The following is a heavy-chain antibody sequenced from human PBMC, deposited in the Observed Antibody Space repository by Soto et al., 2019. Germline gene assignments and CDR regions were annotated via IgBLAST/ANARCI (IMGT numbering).Heavy chain of an antibody. Sequence: ASVKVSCKASGYTFTSYAMQWVRQAPGQRLEWMGWINAGNGNTKYSQKFQGRVTITRYTSASTAYMELSSLRSEDTAVYYCARDRYYDSSGYTSGYYGMDVWGQGTTVTVSS. D-gene: IGHD3-22*01. J-gene: IGHJ6*02. CDR3: ARDRYYDSSGYTSGYYGMDV. CDR2: INAGNGNT. CDR1: GYTFTSYA. V-gene: IGHV1-3*01.